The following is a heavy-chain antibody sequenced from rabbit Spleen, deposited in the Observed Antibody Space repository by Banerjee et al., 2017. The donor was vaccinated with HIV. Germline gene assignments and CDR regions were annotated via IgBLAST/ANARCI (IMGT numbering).Heavy chain of an antibody. CDR1: GFSFSSSSY. J-gene: IGHJ6*01. D-gene: IGHD8-1*01. CDR2: IEGGSSGFT. Sequence: QSLEESGGDLVKPGASLTLTCTASGFSFSSSSYMCWVRQAPGKGLEWIACIEGGSSGFTYYATWAKGRFTCSKTSSTTVTLQMTRLTAADTATYFCARDTGSSFSSYGMDLWGPGTLVTVS. V-gene: IGHV1S40*01. CDR3: ARDTGSSFSSYGMDL.